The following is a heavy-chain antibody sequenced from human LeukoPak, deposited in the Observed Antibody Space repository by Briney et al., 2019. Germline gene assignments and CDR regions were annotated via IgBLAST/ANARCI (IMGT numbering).Heavy chain of an antibody. D-gene: IGHD6-19*01. CDR3: ATRYPSGSSGWPY. Sequence: GGSLQISGQGSGSLFTSYWIGWVRQLPGKGLEWMGIIYPGDSDTRYSTSFQGQVTISADKSISTAYLQCSSLKASDTAMYYCATRYPSGSSGWPYWGQGTLVTVSS. V-gene: IGHV5-51*01. CDR2: IYPGDSDT. J-gene: IGHJ4*02. CDR1: GSLFTSYW.